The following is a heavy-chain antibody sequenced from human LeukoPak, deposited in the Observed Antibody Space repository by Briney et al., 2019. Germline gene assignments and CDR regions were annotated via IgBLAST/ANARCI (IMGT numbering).Heavy chain of an antibody. Sequence: GGSLRLSCTASGFPFIEYSMNWVRQAPGKGLEWISYIGIDSGNTKYADSVRGRFTISADKAKNSLYLQMNSLRVEDTAVYYCAREFTQRDYWGQGTLVTVSS. J-gene: IGHJ4*02. V-gene: IGHV3-48*01. CDR3: AREFTQRDY. CDR1: GFPFIEYS. CDR2: IGIDSGNT.